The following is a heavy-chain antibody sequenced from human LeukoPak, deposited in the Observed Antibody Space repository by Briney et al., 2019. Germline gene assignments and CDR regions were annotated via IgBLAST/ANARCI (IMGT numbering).Heavy chain of an antibody. Sequence: PGGSLRLSCAASGFTFSSYAMSWVRQGPGMGLEGVSAISGSGGSTYYADSVKGRFTISRDNSKNTLYLQMNSLRAEDTAVYYCAKLIEQQLPYFDYWGQGTLVTVSS. CDR1: GFTFSSYA. V-gene: IGHV3-23*01. J-gene: IGHJ4*02. CDR2: ISGSGGST. D-gene: IGHD6-13*01. CDR3: AKLIEQQLPYFDY.